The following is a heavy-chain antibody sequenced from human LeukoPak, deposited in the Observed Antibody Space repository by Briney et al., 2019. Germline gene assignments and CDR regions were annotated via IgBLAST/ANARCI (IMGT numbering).Heavy chain of an antibody. Sequence: GGSLRLSCAVSGLTLSNVWMNWVRQAPGKGLEWVGRIRSKGDGGTTDFATFIEGRFTTSKDDSKNTLYLQMNRLTSEDTAVYYCTQGSAQYFDYWGQGTLVTVSS. V-gene: IGHV3-15*07. D-gene: IGHD2-15*01. CDR2: IRSKGDGGTT. CDR3: TQGSAQYFDY. CDR1: GLTLSNVW. J-gene: IGHJ4*02.